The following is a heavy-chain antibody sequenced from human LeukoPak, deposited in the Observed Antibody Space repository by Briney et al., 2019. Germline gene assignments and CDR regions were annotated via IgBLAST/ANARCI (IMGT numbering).Heavy chain of an antibody. CDR2: IYPGDSDT. CDR1: GYSFNSYW. D-gene: IGHD5-12*01. CDR3: ARRGYSGYEGAWFDP. V-gene: IGHV5-51*01. Sequence: GESLKISCKGSGYSFNSYWIGWVRQMPGKAPELMGIIYPGDSDTRYSPDFQGQVTISADKSISTAYLQWSSLKASDTAIYYCARRGYSGYEGAWFDPWGQGTQVTVSS. J-gene: IGHJ5*02.